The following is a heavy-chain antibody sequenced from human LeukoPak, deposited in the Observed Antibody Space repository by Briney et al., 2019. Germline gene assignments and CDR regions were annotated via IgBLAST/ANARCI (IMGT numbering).Heavy chain of an antibody. CDR1: GYTFIDSY. CDR2: VNPKSGRT. J-gene: IGHJ6*03. V-gene: IGHV1-2*02. Sequence: GASVKVSCKASGYTFIDSYIHWVRQAPGQGLEWMGWVNPKSGRTNYAQQFQGRVTMTRDTSINTVYMEMRGLRSDDTAVFYCARVSAALGTRYMDVWGNGTTVIVSS. D-gene: IGHD6-25*01. CDR3: ARVSAALGTRYMDV.